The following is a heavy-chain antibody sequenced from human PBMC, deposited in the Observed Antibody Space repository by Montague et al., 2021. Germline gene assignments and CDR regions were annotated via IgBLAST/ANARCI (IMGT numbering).Heavy chain of an antibody. CDR1: GGSISSASYY. Sequence: SETRSPTCTVSGGSISSASYYWGWIRQPPGKGLEFIGVIYYNGTTYHDPSLKSRVTVSMDTSKNQFSQKLSSVTAADTAVYYCARSLYCRGGSCYSGFDPWGQGTLVTASS. CDR2: IYYNGTT. V-gene: IGHV4-39*01. J-gene: IGHJ5*02. CDR3: ARSLYCRGGSCYSGFDP. D-gene: IGHD2-15*01.